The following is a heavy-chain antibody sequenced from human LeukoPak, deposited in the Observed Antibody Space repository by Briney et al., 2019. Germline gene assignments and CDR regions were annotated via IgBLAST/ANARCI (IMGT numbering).Heavy chain of an antibody. D-gene: IGHD2-21*02. V-gene: IGHV4-59*12. CDR1: GGSISSYY. J-gene: IGHJ6*02. Sequence: SETLSLTCTVSGGSISSYYWSWIRQPPGKGLEWIGYIYYSGSTNYNPSLKSRVTISVDTSKNQFSLKLSSVTAADTAVYYCARDLYCGGDCYPYYYYGMDVWGQGTTVTVSS. CDR2: IYYSGST. CDR3: ARDLYCGGDCYPYYYYGMDV.